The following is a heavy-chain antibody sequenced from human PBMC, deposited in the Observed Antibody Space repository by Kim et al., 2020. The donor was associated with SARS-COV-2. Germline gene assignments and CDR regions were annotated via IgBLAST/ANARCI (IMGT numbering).Heavy chain of an antibody. CDR2: IYPGDSDT. D-gene: IGHD2-2*01. J-gene: IGHJ4*02. V-gene: IGHV5-51*01. CDR1: GYSFTSYW. Sequence: GESLKISCKGSGYSFTSYWIGWVRQMPGKGLEWMGIIYPGDSDTRYSPSFQGQVTISADKSISTAYLQWSSLKASDTAMYYCARHALYCSSTSCYEGGIDYWGQGTLVTVSS. CDR3: ARHALYCSSTSCYEGGIDY.